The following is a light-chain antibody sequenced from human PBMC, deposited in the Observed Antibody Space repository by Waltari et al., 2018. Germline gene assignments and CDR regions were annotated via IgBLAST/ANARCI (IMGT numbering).Light chain of an antibody. CDR1: SSNIGAGYD. CDR3: QSYDSSLSVV. J-gene: IGLJ2*01. V-gene: IGLV1-40*01. Sequence: QSVLTQPPSVSGAPGQRVTIPCPGSSSNIGAGYDVHWYQQLPGTAPKLLIYGNSNRPSGVPDRFSGSKSGTSASLAIAGLQAEDEADYYCQSYDSSLSVVFGGGTKLTVL. CDR2: GNS.